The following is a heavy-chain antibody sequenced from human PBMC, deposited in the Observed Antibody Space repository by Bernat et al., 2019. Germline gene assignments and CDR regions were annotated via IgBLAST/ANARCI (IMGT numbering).Heavy chain of an antibody. V-gene: IGHV1-69*01. CDR2: IIPIFGTA. Sequence: QVQLVQSGAEVKKPGSSVKVSCKASGGTFSSYAISWVRQAPGQGLEWMGGIIPIFGTANYAQKFKGRGTITADESTSTACMELSSLGSEDTAVYYCARGTNAAGCCSSTSCYEGSLDWFDPWGQGTLVTVAS. D-gene: IGHD2-2*01. CDR3: ARGTNAAGCCSSTSCYEGSLDWFDP. J-gene: IGHJ5*02. CDR1: GGTFSSYA.